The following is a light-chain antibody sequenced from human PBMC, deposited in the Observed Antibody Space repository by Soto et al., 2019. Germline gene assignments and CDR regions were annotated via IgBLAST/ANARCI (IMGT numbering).Light chain of an antibody. V-gene: IGKV3-20*01. Sequence: EIVLTQSPGTLSLSPGERATLSCRASQSVSSSYLAWYQQKPGQAPRLLIYGASSRATGIPDRFSGSGSGTDFTRTISRREPKDFAVYYCQQYGSSPLLTFGGGTKLEIK. CDR2: GAS. CDR1: QSVSSSY. J-gene: IGKJ4*01. CDR3: QQYGSSPLLT.